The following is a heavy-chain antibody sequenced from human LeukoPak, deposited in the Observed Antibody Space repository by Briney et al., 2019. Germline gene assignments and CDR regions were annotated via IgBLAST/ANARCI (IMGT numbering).Heavy chain of an antibody. D-gene: IGHD3-22*01. Sequence: SVKVSCKASGGTFSSYAISWVRQAPGQGLEWMGRIIPILGIANYAQKFQGRVTITADESTSTAYMELSSLRSEDTAVYYCASELGFYYDSSGYYFDYWGQGTLVTVSS. J-gene: IGHJ4*02. CDR1: GGTFSSYA. V-gene: IGHV1-69*04. CDR3: ASELGFYYDSSGYYFDY. CDR2: IIPILGIA.